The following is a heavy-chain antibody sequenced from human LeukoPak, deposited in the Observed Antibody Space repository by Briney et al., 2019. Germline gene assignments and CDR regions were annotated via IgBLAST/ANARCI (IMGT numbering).Heavy chain of an antibody. J-gene: IGHJ4*02. CDR2: INPNSGGT. D-gene: IGHD2-2*01. CDR1: GYTFTGYY. V-gene: IGHV1-2*02. CDR3: AKGGDQLLGYLGY. Sequence: ASVKVSCKASGYTFTGYYMHWVRQAPGQGLEWMGWINPNSGGTKYAQKFQGRVTMTRDTSISTAYMELSRLRSDDTAVYYCAKGGDQLLGYLGYWGQGTLVTVSS.